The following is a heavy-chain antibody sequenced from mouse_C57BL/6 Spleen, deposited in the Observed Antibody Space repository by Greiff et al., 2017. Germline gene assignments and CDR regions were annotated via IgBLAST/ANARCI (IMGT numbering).Heavy chain of an antibody. V-gene: IGHV1-15*01. CDR3: TRWDLIYYYGSGYETWFAY. Sequence: VQLQQSGAELVRPGASVTLSCKASGYTFTDYEMHWVKQTPVHGLEWIGAIDPETGGTAYNQKFKGKAILTADKSSSTAYMELRSLTSEDSAVYYCTRWDLIYYYGSGYETWFAYWGQGTLVTVSA. CDR2: IDPETGGT. D-gene: IGHD1-1*01. CDR1: GYTFTDYE. J-gene: IGHJ3*01.